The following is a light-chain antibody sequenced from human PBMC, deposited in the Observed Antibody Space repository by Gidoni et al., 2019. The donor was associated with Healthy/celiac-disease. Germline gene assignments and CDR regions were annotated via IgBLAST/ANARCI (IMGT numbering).Light chain of an antibody. CDR3: QQSYSTLST. CDR2: AAS. Sequence: DIQMTQSPSSLSASVGDRVTITCRASQSISSYLNWYQQKPGKAPTLLIYAASSFQSGVPSRFSGSGSGTYFSLTIISLQPEDFATYYCQQSYSTLSTFGQGTKVEIK. CDR1: QSISSY. J-gene: IGKJ1*01. V-gene: IGKV1-39*01.